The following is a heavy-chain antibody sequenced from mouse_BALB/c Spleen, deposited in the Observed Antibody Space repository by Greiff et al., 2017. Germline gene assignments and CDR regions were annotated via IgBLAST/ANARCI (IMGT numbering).Heavy chain of an antibody. CDR3: ARTSSYPSYWYFDV. Sequence: IYYADTVMGRFTISRENAKNTLYLEMSSLRSEDTAMYYCARTSSYPSYWYFDVWGAGTTVTVSS. CDR2: I. J-gene: IGHJ1*01. V-gene: IGHV5-15*02. D-gene: IGHD1-1*01.